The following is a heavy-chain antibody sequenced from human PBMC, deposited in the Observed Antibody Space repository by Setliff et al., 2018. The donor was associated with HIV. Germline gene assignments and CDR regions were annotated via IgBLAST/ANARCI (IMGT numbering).Heavy chain of an antibody. J-gene: IGHJ2*01. CDR2: IIPIFGST. CDR3: ARDDHYYDMGSILSDWYFDL. D-gene: IGHD3-22*01. V-gene: IGHV1-69*13. Sequence: ASVKVSCKSSGGTFSNYAITWVRQAPGQGLEWMGGIIPIFGSTKYAQKFRDRVTITADESTYTAEMELSSLTSDDTAVYYCARDDHYYDMGSILSDWYFDLWGRGTLVTVSS. CDR1: GGTFSNYA.